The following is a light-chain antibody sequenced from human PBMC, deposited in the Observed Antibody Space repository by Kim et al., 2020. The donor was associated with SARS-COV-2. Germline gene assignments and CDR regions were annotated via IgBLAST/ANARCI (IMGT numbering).Light chain of an antibody. V-gene: IGKV1-39*01. CDR3: QQSYSAPYT. CDR1: QSITGY. Sequence: DIQMTQSPSSLSVSVGDRVTITCRASQSITGYLNWYQQTSGKPPKVLIYAASDLQSGVPSRFSGSGSGTDYTLTISSLQLEDFATYFCQQSYSAPYTFGQGTKLEI. CDR2: AAS. J-gene: IGKJ2*01.